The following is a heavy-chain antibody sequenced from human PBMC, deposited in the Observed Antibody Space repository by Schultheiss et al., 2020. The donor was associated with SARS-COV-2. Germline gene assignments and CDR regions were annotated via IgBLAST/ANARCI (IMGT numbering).Heavy chain of an antibody. CDR3: ARGEVPAAIRPYFDY. CDR2: ISSSGSTI. J-gene: IGHJ4*02. Sequence: GESLKISCAASGFTFSDYYMSWIRQAPGKGLEWVSYISSSGSTIYYADSVKGRFTISRDNSKNTLYLEMDSLRPGDTAVYYCARGEVPAAIRPYFDYWGQGTLVTVSS. V-gene: IGHV3-11*04. CDR1: GFTFSDYY. D-gene: IGHD2-2*02.